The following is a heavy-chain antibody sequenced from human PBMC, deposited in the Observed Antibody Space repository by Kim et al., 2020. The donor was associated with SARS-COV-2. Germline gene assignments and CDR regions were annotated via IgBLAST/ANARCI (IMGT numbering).Heavy chain of an antibody. V-gene: IGHV3-11*05. CDR3: ARDLRMVRGVIIPKAGDY. Sequence: GGSLRLSCAASGFTFSDYYMSWIRQAPGKGLEWVSYISSSSSYTNYADSVKGRFTISRDNAKNSLYLQMNSLRAEDTAVYYCARDLRMVRGVIIPKAGDYWGQGTLVTVSS. CDR2: ISSSSSYT. J-gene: IGHJ4*02. D-gene: IGHD3-10*01. CDR1: GFTFSDYY.